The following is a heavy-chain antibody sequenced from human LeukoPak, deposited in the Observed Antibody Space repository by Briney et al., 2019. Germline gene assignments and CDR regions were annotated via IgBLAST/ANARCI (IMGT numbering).Heavy chain of an antibody. D-gene: IGHD2-15*01. CDR3: GCSGGSSPGY. CDR1: GFTFRNHW. CDR2: INSDGTST. V-gene: IGHV3-74*01. Sequence: GGSLRFSCAASGFTFRNHWMHWVRQAPGKGLVWVSSINSDGTSTTFADSVKGRFTISRDNAKNTLYLQMNSLRAEDTAVYYCGCSGGSSPGYWGPGTLAIVSS. J-gene: IGHJ4*02.